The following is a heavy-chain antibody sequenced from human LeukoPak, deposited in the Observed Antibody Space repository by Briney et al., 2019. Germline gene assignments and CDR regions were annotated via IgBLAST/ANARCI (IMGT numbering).Heavy chain of an antibody. J-gene: IGHJ4*02. CDR2: INPNSGGT. V-gene: IGHV1-2*02. CDR3: ARGRYYYDSSGYYFDY. CDR1: GYTFTGYY. D-gene: IGHD3-22*01. Sequence: ASVKVSCKASGYTFTGYYMHWVRQAPGQGLEWMGWINPNSGGTNYAQKFQGRVTMTRDTSISTAHMELSRLRSDDTAVYYCARGRYYYDSSGYYFDYWGQGTLVTVSS.